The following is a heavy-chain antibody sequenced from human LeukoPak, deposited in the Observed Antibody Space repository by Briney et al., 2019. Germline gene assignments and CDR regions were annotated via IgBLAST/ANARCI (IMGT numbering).Heavy chain of an antibody. CDR2: IIPIFGTA. D-gene: IGHD2-21*01. V-gene: IGHV1-69*06. CDR1: GGTFTSYA. Sequence: AAVKVSCKASGGTFTSYAISWVRQAPGQGNEWMGGIIPIFGTANYAQNFQRSVTITADKSTSTAYMELSSLRSEDTAVYYCARCGGPYSPDYWGQGTLVTVSS. J-gene: IGHJ4*02. CDR3: ARCGGPYSPDY.